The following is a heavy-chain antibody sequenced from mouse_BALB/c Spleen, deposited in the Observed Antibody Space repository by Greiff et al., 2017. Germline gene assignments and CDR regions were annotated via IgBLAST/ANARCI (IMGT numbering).Heavy chain of an antibody. CDR1: GFTFSSYG. Sequence: EVKLVESGGGLVQPGGSLKLSCAASGFTFSSYGMSWVRQTPDKRLELVATINSNGGSTYYPDSVKGRFTISRDNAKNTLYLQMSSLKSEDTAMYYCARDKRTLYYFDYWGQGTTLTVSS. CDR2: INSNGGST. CDR3: ARDKRTLYYFDY. V-gene: IGHV5-6-3*01. J-gene: IGHJ2*01.